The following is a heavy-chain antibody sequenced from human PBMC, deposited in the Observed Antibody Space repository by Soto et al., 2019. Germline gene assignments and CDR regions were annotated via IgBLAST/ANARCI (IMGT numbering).Heavy chain of an antibody. V-gene: IGHV3-30-3*01. J-gene: IGHJ5*02. CDR3: AIFGVVKDNWFDP. CDR2: ISYDGSNK. Sequence: GESLKISCAASGFTFSSYAMHWVRQAPGKGLEWVAVISYDGSNKYYADSVKGRFTISRDNSKNTLYLQMNSLRAEDTAVYYCAIFGVVKDNWFDPWGQGTLVTVSS. CDR1: GFTFSSYA. D-gene: IGHD3-3*01.